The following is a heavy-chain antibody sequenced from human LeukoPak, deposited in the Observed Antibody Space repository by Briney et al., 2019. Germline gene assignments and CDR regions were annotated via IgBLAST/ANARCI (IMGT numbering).Heavy chain of an antibody. V-gene: IGHV3-23*01. CDR1: GFTFSSYA. CDR2: ISGSGGST. D-gene: IGHD3-10*01. J-gene: IGHJ5*02. Sequence: GGSLRLSCAASGFTFSSYAMSWVRQAPGNGLEWVSAISGSGGSTYYADSVKGRFTISRDNSKNTLYLQMNSLRAEDTAVYYCAVGVRGVISWFDPWGQGTLVTVSS. CDR3: AVGVRGVISWFDP.